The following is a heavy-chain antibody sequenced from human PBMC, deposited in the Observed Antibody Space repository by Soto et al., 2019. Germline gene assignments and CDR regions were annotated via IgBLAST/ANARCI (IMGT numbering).Heavy chain of an antibody. V-gene: IGHV1-8*01. CDR3: ARGQHYYGSGSDYDLFDY. Sequence: QVQLVQSGAEVKKPGASVKVSCKASGYTFTSYDINWVRQATGQGLEWMGWMNPNSGNTGYAQKFQGRVTMTRNTSTSTAYMELSSLRSEDTAVYYCARGQHYYGSGSDYDLFDYWGQGTLVTVSS. CDR2: MNPNSGNT. CDR1: GYTFTSYD. J-gene: IGHJ4*02. D-gene: IGHD3-10*01.